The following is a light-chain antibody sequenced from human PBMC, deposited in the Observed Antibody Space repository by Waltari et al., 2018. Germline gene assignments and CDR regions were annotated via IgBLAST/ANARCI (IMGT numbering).Light chain of an antibody. V-gene: IGLV4-69*01. J-gene: IGLJ2*01. CDR1: SGHSTYA. CDR3: QSWDSGHVI. CDR2: LNNDGSH. Sequence: QLVLTQSPSASGSLGASVTLTGTLPSGHSTYAVAWHQQQPEKGPRHLMKLNNDGSHNKGDGISDRFSGSSSGPERYLTISSLQSEDEGDYYCQSWDSGHVIFGGGTTLTVL.